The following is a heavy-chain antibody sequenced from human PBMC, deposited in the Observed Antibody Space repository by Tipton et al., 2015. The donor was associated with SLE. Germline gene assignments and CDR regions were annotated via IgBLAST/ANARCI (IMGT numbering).Heavy chain of an antibody. V-gene: IGHV4-39*02. D-gene: IGHD1-26*01. CDR2: IHYSGTT. Sequence: TLSLTCTVSGGSVSRNYYYWAWIRQSPGKGLEWIGSIHYSGTTSYHPSPNSRFTISVDTPKNQFSLKVTSVTATDTAVYYCTRDWVVGATLDRFDPWGQGTLVTVSS. J-gene: IGHJ5*02. CDR3: TRDWVVGATLDRFDP. CDR1: GGSVSRNYYY.